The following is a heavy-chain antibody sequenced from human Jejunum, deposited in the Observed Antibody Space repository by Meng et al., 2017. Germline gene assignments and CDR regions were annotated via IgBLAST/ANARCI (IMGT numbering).Heavy chain of an antibody. J-gene: IGHJ4*02. Sequence: GGSLRLSCAGSGFTFSTYWMHWVRQGPGKGLVGVSHINTAGTTTTYADSVKGRFTISRDNAKNPLYLQMDSLRAEDTAVYYCSRSYGSEKILDYWGQGTLVTVSS. CDR3: SRSYGSEKILDY. V-gene: IGHV3-74*01. D-gene: IGHD3-10*01. CDR1: GFTFSTYW. CDR2: INTAGTTT.